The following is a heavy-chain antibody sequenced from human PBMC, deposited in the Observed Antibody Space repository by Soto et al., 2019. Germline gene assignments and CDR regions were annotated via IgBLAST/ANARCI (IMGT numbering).Heavy chain of an antibody. V-gene: IGHV5-51*01. D-gene: IGHD6-13*01. CDR3: ARGDEDSSSWYYFDY. J-gene: IGHJ4*02. Sequence: GESLKISCKGSGYSFTSNWILWVRQMPGKGLEWMGSVFPGDSDTRYSPSFQGQVTISADKSISTAYLQWSSLKASDTAMYYCARGDEDSSSWYYFDYWGQGTLVTVSS. CDR1: GYSFTSNW. CDR2: VFPGDSDT.